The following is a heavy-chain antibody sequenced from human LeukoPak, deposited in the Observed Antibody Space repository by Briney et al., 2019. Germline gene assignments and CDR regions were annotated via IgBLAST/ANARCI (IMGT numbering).Heavy chain of an antibody. D-gene: IGHD2-2*01. CDR2: ISSSGSTI. V-gene: IGHV3-11*04. CDR3: ARLEDIVVVPAAPFDY. J-gene: IGHJ4*02. CDR1: GFTFSDYY. Sequence: AGSLRLSCAASGFTFSDYYMSWIRQAPGKGLEWVSYISSSGSTIYYADSVKGRFTISRDNAKNSLYLQMNSLRAEDTAVYYCARLEDIVVVPAAPFDYWGQGTLVTVSS.